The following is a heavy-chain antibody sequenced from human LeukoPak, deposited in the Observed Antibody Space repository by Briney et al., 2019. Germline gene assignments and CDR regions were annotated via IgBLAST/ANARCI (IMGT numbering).Heavy chain of an antibody. J-gene: IGHJ4*02. Sequence: GGSLRLSCAASGFTFSSYRMSWVRQAPGKGLEWVANIKQDGSEKYYVDSVKGRFTISRDNAKNSLYLQMNSLRAEDTAVYYCARDSSRSWTLGRVFDYWGQGTLVTVSS. D-gene: IGHD6-13*01. CDR3: ARDSSRSWTLGRVFDY. V-gene: IGHV3-7*01. CDR1: GFTFSSYR. CDR2: IKQDGSEK.